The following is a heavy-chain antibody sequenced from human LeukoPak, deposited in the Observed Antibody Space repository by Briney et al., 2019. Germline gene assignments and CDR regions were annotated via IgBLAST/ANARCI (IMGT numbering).Heavy chain of an antibody. J-gene: IGHJ4*02. Sequence: SSETLSLTCAVYGGSFSGYYWSWIRQPPGKGLEWIGEINHSGSTNYNPSLKSRVTISVDTSKNQFSLKLSSVTAADTAVYYCAIPSGSYVGLVLDYWGQGTLVTVSS. CDR3: AIPSGSYVGLVLDY. CDR2: INHSGST. D-gene: IGHD1-26*01. CDR1: GGSFSGYY. V-gene: IGHV4-34*01.